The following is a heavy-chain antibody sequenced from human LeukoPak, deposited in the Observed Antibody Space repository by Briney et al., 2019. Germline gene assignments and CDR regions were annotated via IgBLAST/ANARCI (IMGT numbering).Heavy chain of an antibody. Sequence: GGSLRLSCAASGFTLRSYSMNWVRQAPGKGLEWVSAIDPSSTYIYYADSVKGRFTISRDNAKNSLYLQMSNLRADDTSVYYCARDRNYCSSDRCYDAFDIWGQGTMVTVSS. V-gene: IGHV3-21*01. CDR1: GFTLRSYS. D-gene: IGHD2-15*01. CDR3: ARDRNYCSSDRCYDAFDI. CDR2: IDPSSTYI. J-gene: IGHJ3*02.